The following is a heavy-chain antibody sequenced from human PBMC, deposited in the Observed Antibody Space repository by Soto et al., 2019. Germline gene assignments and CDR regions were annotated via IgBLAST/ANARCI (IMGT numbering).Heavy chain of an antibody. CDR2: ISYDGSNK. CDR1: GFTFSSYG. J-gene: IGHJ4*02. D-gene: IGHD1-26*01. V-gene: IGHV3-30*18. CDR3: AKISLGPPFDY. Sequence: GGSLRLSCAASGFTFSSYGMHWVRQAPGKGLEWVAVISYDGSNKYYADSVKGRFTISRDNSKNTLYLQMNSLRAEDTAVYYCAKISLGPPFDYWGQGTLVTVS.